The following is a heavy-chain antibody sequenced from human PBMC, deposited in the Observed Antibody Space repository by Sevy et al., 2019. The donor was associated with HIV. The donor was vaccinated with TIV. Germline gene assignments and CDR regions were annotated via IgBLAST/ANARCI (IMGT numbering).Heavy chain of an antibody. CDR2: INPNSGGT. V-gene: IGHV1-2*02. Sequence: ASVKVSCKASGYTFTGYYMHWVRQAPGQGLEWMGWINPNSGGTNYAQKFQGRVTMTRDTSISTAYMERSRLRSDDTAVYYCARDIGFFCSSTSCYTDYYYYYGMDVWGQGTTVTVSS. J-gene: IGHJ6*02. CDR1: GYTFTGYY. D-gene: IGHD2-2*02. CDR3: ARDIGFFCSSTSCYTDYYYYYGMDV.